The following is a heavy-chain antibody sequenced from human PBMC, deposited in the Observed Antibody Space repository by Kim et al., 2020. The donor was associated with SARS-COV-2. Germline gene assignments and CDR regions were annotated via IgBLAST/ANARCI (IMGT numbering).Heavy chain of an antibody. CDR1: GYNFLNYG. D-gene: IGHD1-1*01. CDR2: ISTYSGKT. Sequence: ASVKVSCRASGYNFLNYGISWVRQAPGQGVEWVGWISTYSGKTHFAQKYQDRLTMTADTPTRTVYMELTGLTSDDTAVYFCARDIGDGHNIPPYYFDNWG. V-gene: IGHV1-18*01. J-gene: IGHJ4*01. CDR3: ARDIGDGHNIPPYYFDN.